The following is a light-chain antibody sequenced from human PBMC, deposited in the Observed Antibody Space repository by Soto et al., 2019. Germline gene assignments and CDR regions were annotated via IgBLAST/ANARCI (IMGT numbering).Light chain of an antibody. J-gene: IGKJ1*01. Sequence: EIVLTQSPGTLSLSPGERATLSCRASQSVTSSYLAWYQQKPGQTPRLLIYGASSRATGIQYRFSGSGSGTYFTLTISRLKPEDSAVYYCQQYGSSPQTFGQGTKVEIK. CDR1: QSVTSSY. V-gene: IGKV3-20*01. CDR3: QQYGSSPQT. CDR2: GAS.